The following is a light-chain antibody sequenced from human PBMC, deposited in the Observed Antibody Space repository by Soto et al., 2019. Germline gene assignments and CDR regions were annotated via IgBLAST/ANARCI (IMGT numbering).Light chain of an antibody. CDR2: GAS. CDR1: QSVSTNF. J-gene: IGKJ1*01. Sequence: EIVLTPVPAILSLSQGEGTTLSCRASQSVSTNFFAWYQQKPGQAPRLLIYGASTRATGIPDRFSGSGSGTDFTLTISRLEPEDFAVYYCQQYGRTSWTFGQGTKVDIK. CDR3: QQYGRTSWT. V-gene: IGKV3-20*01.